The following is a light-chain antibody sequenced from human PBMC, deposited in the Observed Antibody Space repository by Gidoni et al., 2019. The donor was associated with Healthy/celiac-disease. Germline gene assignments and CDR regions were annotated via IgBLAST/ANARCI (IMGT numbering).Light chain of an antibody. CDR1: QSISSY. CDR2: AAS. V-gene: IGKV1-39*01. CDR3: QQSYSTPIT. Sequence: IQISQSPSSLSASVGDRVTITSRASQSISSYLNWYQQKPGKVPKLLFYAASSLQSGVPSRFSGSGSGTDFTLTISSLQPEDFATYYCQQSYSTPITFGQGTRLEIK. J-gene: IGKJ5*01.